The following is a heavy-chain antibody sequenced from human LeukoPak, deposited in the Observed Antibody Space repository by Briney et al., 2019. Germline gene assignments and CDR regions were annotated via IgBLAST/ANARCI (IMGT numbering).Heavy chain of an antibody. Sequence: GGSLRLSCTASGFTFSSYEINWVRQAPGKGLERVSYISSGGRTIYYADSVKGRFTISRDNSKNSLYLQMNSLRAEDTAIYYCARVLIRGLELDYWGQGTLVTVSS. V-gene: IGHV3-48*03. D-gene: IGHD3-16*01. J-gene: IGHJ4*02. CDR2: ISSGGRTI. CDR3: ARVLIRGLELDY. CDR1: GFTFSSYE.